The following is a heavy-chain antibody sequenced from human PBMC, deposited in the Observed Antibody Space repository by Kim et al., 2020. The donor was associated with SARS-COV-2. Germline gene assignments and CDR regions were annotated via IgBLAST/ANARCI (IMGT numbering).Heavy chain of an antibody. D-gene: IGHD3-10*01. Sequence: SETLSLTCTVSGGSISSDDYCWTWIRQHPGKGLEWIAYICYSGSSYYNPSLKSRVTISLDTSKNQFSLKLTSMTAADTAMYSCARVWVSMVRRVPYLPLWRRGTTVRV. CDR3: ARVWVSMVRRVPYLPL. CDR1: GGSISSDDYC. V-gene: IGHV4-31*03. CDR2: ICYSGSS. J-gene: IGHJ6*03.